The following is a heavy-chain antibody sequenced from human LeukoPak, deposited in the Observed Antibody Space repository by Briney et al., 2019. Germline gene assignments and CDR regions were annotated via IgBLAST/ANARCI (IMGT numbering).Heavy chain of an antibody. CDR1: GFTFSRYW. Sequence: GGSLRLSCAASGFTFSRYWMHWVRQAPGKGLMWVSRISPDGSTTLYADSVKGRFTISRDNAKNTLWLQMNSLRAEDTAVYHCARDLDYGGYSNFDFWGQGTLVTVSS. J-gene: IGHJ4*02. CDR3: ARDLDYGGYSNFDF. V-gene: IGHV3-74*03. D-gene: IGHD4-23*01. CDR2: ISPDGSTT.